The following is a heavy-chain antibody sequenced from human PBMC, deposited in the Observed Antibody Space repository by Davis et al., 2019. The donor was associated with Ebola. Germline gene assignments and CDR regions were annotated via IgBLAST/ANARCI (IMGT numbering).Heavy chain of an antibody. CDR1: GFVFDDYT. CDR3: VKDGSEYCSVGNCWYNGMDV. V-gene: IGHV3-43*01. Sequence: PGGSLRLSCITSGFVFDDYTMHWVRQAPGKGLEWVSLISGDGYKIRYADSVKGRFTISRDNSKGSLSLQMSSLRAEDTALYYCVKDGSEYCSVGNCWYNGMDVWGQGTSITVSS. J-gene: IGHJ6*02. CDR2: ISGDGYKI. D-gene: IGHD2-15*01.